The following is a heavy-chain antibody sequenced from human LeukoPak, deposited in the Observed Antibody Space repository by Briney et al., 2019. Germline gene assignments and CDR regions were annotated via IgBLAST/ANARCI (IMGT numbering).Heavy chain of an antibody. D-gene: IGHD3-22*01. CDR1: GFTFSIYS. V-gene: IGHV3-21*01. CDR3: ARDSYDSSGYYYFGTWFDY. J-gene: IGHJ4*02. CDR2: ISSSSSYI. Sequence: GGSLRLSCAASGFTFSIYSINWVRQAPGKGLESVSSISSSSSYIYYADSVKGRFTISRDNAKNSLYLQMNSLRAEDTAVYYCARDSYDSSGYYYFGTWFDYWGQGTLVTVSS.